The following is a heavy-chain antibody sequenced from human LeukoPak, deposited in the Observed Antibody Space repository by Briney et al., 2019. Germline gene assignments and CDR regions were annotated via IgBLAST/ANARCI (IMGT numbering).Heavy chain of an antibody. Sequence: ASVKVSCTASGYTFTSYGISWVRQAPGQGLEWMGWISAYNGNTNYAQKLQGRVTMTTDTSTSTAYMELRSLRSDDTAVYYCARDGPVLRFLEWLSSTTYYGMDVWGQGTTVTVSS. CDR1: GYTFTSYG. CDR2: ISAYNGNT. D-gene: IGHD3-3*01. V-gene: IGHV1-18*01. J-gene: IGHJ6*02. CDR3: ARDGPVLRFLEWLSSTTYYGMDV.